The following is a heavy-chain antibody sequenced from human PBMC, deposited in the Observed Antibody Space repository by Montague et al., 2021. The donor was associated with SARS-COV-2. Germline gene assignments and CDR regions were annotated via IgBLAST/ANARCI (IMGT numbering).Heavy chain of an antibody. CDR1: GGSISSSSYY. D-gene: IGHD3-16*02. J-gene: IGHJ5*02. CDR3: ARGYDYVWGSYRYLHWFDP. V-gene: IGHV4-39*07. CDR2: INHSGST. Sequence: SETLSLTCTVSGGSISSSSYYWGWIRQPPGKGLEWIGEINHSGSTNYNPSLKSRVTISVDTSKNQFSLKLSSVTAADTAVYYCARGYDYVWGSYRYLHWFDPWGQGTLVTVSS.